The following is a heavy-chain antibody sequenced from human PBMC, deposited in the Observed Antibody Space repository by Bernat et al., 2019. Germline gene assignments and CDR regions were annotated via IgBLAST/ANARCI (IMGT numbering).Heavy chain of an antibody. V-gene: IGHV3-23*01. CDR3: AKDLLVGAHLRSGMDV. CDR1: GFTFSSYA. D-gene: IGHD1-26*01. J-gene: IGHJ6*02. Sequence: EVQLLESGGGLVQPGGSPRLSCAASGFTFSSYAMSWVRQAPGKGLEWVSAISGSGGSTYYADSVKGRFTISRDNSKNTLYLQMNSLRAEDTAVYYCAKDLLVGAHLRSGMDVWGQGTTVTVSS. CDR2: ISGSGGST.